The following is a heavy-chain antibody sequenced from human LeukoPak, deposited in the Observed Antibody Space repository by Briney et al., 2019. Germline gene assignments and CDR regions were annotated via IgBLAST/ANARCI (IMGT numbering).Heavy chain of an antibody. V-gene: IGHV3-23*01. CDR2: IGDNGAKT. D-gene: IGHD6-13*01. J-gene: IGHJ4*02. CDR1: GFTFSTHS. CDR3: AKEYTTSWFTSLN. Sequence: GGSLRLSCAASGFTFSTHSMSWVRQAPGKGLEWVSGIGDNGAKTYYADFVKGRFTISRDNSKKTLYLQMNSLRAEETAVYYCAKEYTTSWFTSLNWGQGTLVTVSS.